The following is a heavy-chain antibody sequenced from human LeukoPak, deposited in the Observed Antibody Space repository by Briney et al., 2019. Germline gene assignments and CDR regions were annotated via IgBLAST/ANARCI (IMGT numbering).Heavy chain of an antibody. CDR1: GYTCTGYY. V-gene: IGHV1-2*02. J-gene: IGHJ4*02. D-gene: IGHD5-12*01. CDR3: ARLREYSGSETGDY. Sequence: GASVKVSCKASGYTCTGYYMHWVLQAPGQGLEWRRWINPNTGVTNYAQKFEGRVTMTRDTSISTAYMELSRLRSDDTALYFCARLREYSGSETGDYWGQGPQVIVSS. CDR2: INPNTGVT.